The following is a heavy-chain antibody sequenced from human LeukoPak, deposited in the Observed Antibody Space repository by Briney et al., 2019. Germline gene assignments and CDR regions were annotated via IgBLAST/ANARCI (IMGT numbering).Heavy chain of an antibody. CDR1: GGSIRSYY. CDR2: IYYSGST. J-gene: IGHJ6*02. V-gene: IGHV4-59*01. CDR3: ARDLTRGMDV. Sequence: SETLSLICTVSGGSIRSYYWSWTRQPPGKGLEWIGYIYYSGSTNYNPSLKSRVTISVDTSKNQFSLKLSSVTAADTAVYYCARDLTRGMDVWGQGTTVTVSS.